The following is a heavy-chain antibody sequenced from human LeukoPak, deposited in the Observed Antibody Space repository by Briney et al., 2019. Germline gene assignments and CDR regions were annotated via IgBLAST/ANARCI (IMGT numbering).Heavy chain of an antibody. V-gene: IGHV4-39*01. CDR2: INHSGST. J-gene: IGHJ4*02. CDR3: ARHSSGWQYYFDY. D-gene: IGHD6-19*01. CDR1: GGSISSSDYY. Sequence: SETLSLTCTVSGGSISSSDYYWGWIRQPPGKGLEWIGEINHSGSTNYNPSLKSRVTISVDTSKNQFSLKLSSVTAADTAVYYCARHSSGWQYYFDYWGQGTLVTVSS.